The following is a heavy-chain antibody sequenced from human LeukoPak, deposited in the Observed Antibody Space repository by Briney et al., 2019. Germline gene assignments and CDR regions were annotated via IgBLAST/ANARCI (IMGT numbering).Heavy chain of an antibody. CDR3: ARHRGIAAAGSPDY. Sequence: GESLKISCKASGYRFTSYWIGWVRQMPGKGLEWMGVIHPGEYERRYSPSFEGQVTISADKSISTAYMQWSSLKASDTAMYYCARHRGIAAAGSPDYWGQGTLVTVSS. CDR2: IHPGEYER. V-gene: IGHV5-51*01. D-gene: IGHD6-13*01. CDR1: GYRFTSYW. J-gene: IGHJ4*02.